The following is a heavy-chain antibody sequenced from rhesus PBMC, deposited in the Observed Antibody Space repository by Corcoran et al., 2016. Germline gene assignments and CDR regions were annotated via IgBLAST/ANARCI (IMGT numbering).Heavy chain of an antibody. CDR1: GFTFSSSW. CDR2: INSGGGST. Sequence: EVQLVESGGGLTKPGGSLRLSCAAYGFTFSSSWMNWVRTGPGKGLEWVSAINSGGGSTYYAESVKGRFTISRDNSKNTLSLQMNSLRAEDTAVYYCAKERYSSGWANFDYWGQGVLVTVSS. V-gene: IGHV3S25*01. D-gene: IGHD6-31*01. J-gene: IGHJ4*01. CDR3: AKERYSSGWANFDY.